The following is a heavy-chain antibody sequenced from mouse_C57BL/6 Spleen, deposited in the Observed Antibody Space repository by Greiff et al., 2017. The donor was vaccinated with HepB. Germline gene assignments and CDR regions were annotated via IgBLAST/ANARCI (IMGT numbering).Heavy chain of an antibody. CDR1: GFTFSSYT. J-gene: IGHJ4*01. D-gene: IGHD5-5*01. Sequence: EVKVEESGGGLVKPGGSLKLSCAASGFTFSSYTMSWVRQTPEKRLEWVATISGGGGNTYYPDSVKGRFTISRDNAKNTLYLQMSSLRSEDTALYYCARHWDYPLYYYAMDYWGQGTSVTVSS. CDR3: ARHWDYPLYYYAMDY. V-gene: IGHV5-9*01. CDR2: ISGGGGNT.